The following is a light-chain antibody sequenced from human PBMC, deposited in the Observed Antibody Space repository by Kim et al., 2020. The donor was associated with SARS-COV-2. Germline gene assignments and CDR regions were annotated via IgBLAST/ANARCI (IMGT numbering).Light chain of an antibody. Sequence: EIVLTQSPGTLSLSPGDRATLSCRASRSVSSNYLAWYQQKPGQAPRLLIYGASSRATGIPDRFSGSGSGTDFTLTISRLEPEDFAVYYCQQYGSSPLTFGGGTKVDIK. CDR2: GAS. CDR1: RSVSSNY. CDR3: QQYGSSPLT. J-gene: IGKJ4*01. V-gene: IGKV3-20*01.